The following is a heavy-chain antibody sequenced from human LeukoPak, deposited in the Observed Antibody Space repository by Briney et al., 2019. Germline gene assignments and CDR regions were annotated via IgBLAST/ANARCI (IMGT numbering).Heavy chain of an antibody. Sequence: PSETLSLTCTVSGGSISSGYYYWSWIRQPPGKGLEWIGYIYTSGSTNYNPSLKSRVTISVDTSKNQFSLDLSSVTAADTAVYYCARQKCTSTSCLTKNAFDIWGQGTMVTVSS. CDR2: IYTSGST. CDR1: GGSISSGYYY. J-gene: IGHJ3*02. CDR3: ARQKCTSTSCLTKNAFDI. V-gene: IGHV4-4*09. D-gene: IGHD2-2*01.